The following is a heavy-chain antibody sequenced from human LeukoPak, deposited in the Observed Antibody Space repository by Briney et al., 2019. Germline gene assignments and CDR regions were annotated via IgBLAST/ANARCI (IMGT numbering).Heavy chain of an antibody. Sequence: GASVKVSCKASGYTFTSYGISWVRQAPGQGLEWMGWISAYNGNTNYAQKLQGRVTMTTDTSTSTAYMELRSLRSDDTAVYYCARDIVVGATNDWFDPWGQGTLVTVSS. CDR2: ISAYNGNT. D-gene: IGHD1-26*01. CDR3: ARDIVVGATNDWFDP. J-gene: IGHJ5*02. V-gene: IGHV1-18*01. CDR1: GYTFTSYG.